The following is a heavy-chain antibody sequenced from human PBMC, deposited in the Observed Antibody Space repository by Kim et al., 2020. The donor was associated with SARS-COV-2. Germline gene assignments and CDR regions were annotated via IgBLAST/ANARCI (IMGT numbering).Heavy chain of an antibody. CDR2: IYWDDDK. CDR1: GFSLSTSGVG. CDR3: AHRIGDYVWGSYRFPYYYYGMDV. Sequence: SGPTLVKPTQTLTLTCTFSGFSLSTSGVGVGWIRQPPGKALEWLALIYWDDDKRYSPSLKSRLTITKDTSKNQVVLTMTNMDPVDTATYYCAHRIGDYVWGSYRFPYYYYGMDVWGQGTTVTVSS. V-gene: IGHV2-5*02. D-gene: IGHD3-16*02. J-gene: IGHJ6*02.